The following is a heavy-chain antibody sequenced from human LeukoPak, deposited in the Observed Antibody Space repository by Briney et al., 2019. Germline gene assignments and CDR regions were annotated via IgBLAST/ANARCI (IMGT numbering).Heavy chain of an antibody. Sequence: GGSLRLSCVASGFTFSSYAMSWVRQAPGKGLEWVSAISGSGVTTHYAGSVKGRFSISRDNSKNTLYPQMNSLRAEDTALYYCAKKVVVGATSPYSDFQDWGQGTLVTVSS. CDR1: GFTFSSYA. CDR3: AKKVVVGATSPYSDFQD. V-gene: IGHV3-23*01. J-gene: IGHJ1*01. D-gene: IGHD1-26*01. CDR2: ISGSGVTT.